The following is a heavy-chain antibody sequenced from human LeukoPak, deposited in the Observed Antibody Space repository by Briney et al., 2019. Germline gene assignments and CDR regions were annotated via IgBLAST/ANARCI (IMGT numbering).Heavy chain of an antibody. CDR3: KTELGAAMADFEY. D-gene: IGHD5-18*01. CDR1: GLTFTNAW. J-gene: IGHJ4*02. Sequence: PGGSLRLSCAASGLTFTNAWMTWVRQAPRKGLGRVGRVKTKTDGGTIDYATSLKGRCTDTRDDSKNTLYLQMNRLKTDGTAVYYCKTELGAAMADFEYWGQGTLVTVSS. V-gene: IGHV3-15*01. CDR2: VKTKTDGGTI.